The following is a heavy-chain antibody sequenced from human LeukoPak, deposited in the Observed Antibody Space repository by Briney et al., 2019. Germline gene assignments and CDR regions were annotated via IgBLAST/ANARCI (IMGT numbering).Heavy chain of an antibody. CDR3: VLAMGEYFDY. CDR2: TNPYSGGT. CDR1: GYTFTDHY. V-gene: IGHV1-2*02. Sequence: ASVKVSCKASGYTFTDHYIHWVRQAPGQGLEWMGWTNPYSGGTNYAQKFQGRVTMSRGTSITTAYMELRRLMSDDSAVYYCVLAMGEYFDYWGQGTLVTVSS. D-gene: IGHD2/OR15-2a*01. J-gene: IGHJ4*02.